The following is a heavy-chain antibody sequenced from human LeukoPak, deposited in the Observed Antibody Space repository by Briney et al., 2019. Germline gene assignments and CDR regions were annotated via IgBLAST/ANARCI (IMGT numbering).Heavy chain of an antibody. Sequence: ASVKVSCKASGYTFTGYYMHWVRQAPGQGLEWMGWINPNSGGTNYAQKFQGRVTMTRDTSISTAYMELSRPRSDDTAVYYCARDHSSRKYYDILTGEAPIDYWGQGTLVTVSS. J-gene: IGHJ4*02. CDR3: ARDHSSRKYYDILTGEAPIDY. CDR2: INPNSGGT. D-gene: IGHD3-9*01. V-gene: IGHV1-2*02. CDR1: GYTFTGYY.